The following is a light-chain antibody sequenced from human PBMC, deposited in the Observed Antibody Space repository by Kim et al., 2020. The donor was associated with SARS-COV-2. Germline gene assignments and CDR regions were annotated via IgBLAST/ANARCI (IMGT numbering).Light chain of an antibody. Sequence: PGQSITISCTGPSSDVGGYNYVSWYQQHPGKAPKLMIYDVSNRPSGVSNRFSGSKSGNTASLTISGLQAEDEADYYCSSYTSSSTVFGGGTQLTVL. V-gene: IGLV2-14*03. CDR1: SSDVGGYNY. CDR3: SSYTSSSTV. CDR2: DVS. J-gene: IGLJ3*02.